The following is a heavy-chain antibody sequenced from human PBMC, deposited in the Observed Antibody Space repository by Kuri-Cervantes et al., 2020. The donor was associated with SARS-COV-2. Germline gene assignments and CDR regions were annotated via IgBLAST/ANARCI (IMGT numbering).Heavy chain of an antibody. J-gene: IGHJ6*03. Sequence: SQTLSLTCAVYGGSFSDNHWTWVRQPPGKGLEWIGEINYSGTTNYNPSLKSRVTMSVDTSKNQFSLNLTSVTAADTAVYYCARLRRHNKPWFVTGYYMDVWGKGTTVTVSS. CDR3: ARLRRHNKPWFVTGYYMDV. CDR1: GGSFSDNH. V-gene: IGHV4-34*01. CDR2: INYSGTT. D-gene: IGHD3-10*01.